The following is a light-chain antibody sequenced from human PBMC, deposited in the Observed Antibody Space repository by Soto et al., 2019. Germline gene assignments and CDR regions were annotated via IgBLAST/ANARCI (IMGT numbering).Light chain of an antibody. CDR3: QKHDTAPLN. J-gene: IGKJ4*01. V-gene: IGKV1-27*01. Sequence: IQLTPSLSSLSASVLYIVTITFRASQDISNFLSWYQQKPGKVPKLLIYTSSTLPSGVPSRFSGSGSGTDFTLTISSLQPEDVATYYCQKHDTAPLNFGGGTKVDI. CDR2: TSS. CDR1: QDISNF.